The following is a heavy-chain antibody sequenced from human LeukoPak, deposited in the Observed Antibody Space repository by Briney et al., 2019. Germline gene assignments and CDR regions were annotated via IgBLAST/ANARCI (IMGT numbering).Heavy chain of an antibody. Sequence: PGGSLRLSCAGSGFTFNTYAMSWVRQAPGKGLEWVSGITGTGGNTYYADSVKGRFTISRVNSKNTLYLQMNSLRADDTAVYYCAREGPGFGDLLFDSWGQGTLVTVSS. CDR1: GFTFNTYA. J-gene: IGHJ4*02. CDR2: ITGTGGNT. D-gene: IGHD3-10*01. CDR3: AREGPGFGDLLFDS. V-gene: IGHV3-23*01.